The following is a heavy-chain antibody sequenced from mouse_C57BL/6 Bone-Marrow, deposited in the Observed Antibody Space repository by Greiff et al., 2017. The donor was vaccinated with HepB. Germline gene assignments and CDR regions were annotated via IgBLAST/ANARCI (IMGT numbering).Heavy chain of an antibody. V-gene: IGHV1-81*01. CDR1: GYTFTSYG. J-gene: IGHJ2*01. D-gene: IGHD2-1*01. CDR3: ARVPLYGNFFDY. CDR2: IYPRSGNT. Sequence: QVHVKQSGAELARPGASVKLSCKASGYTFTSYGISWVKQRTGQGLEWIGEIYPRSGNTYYNEKFKGKATLTADKSSSTAYMELRSLTSEDSAVYFCARVPLYGNFFDYWGQGTTLTVSS.